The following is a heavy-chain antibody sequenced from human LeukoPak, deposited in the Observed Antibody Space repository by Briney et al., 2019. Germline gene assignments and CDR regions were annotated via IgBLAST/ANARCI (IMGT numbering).Heavy chain of an antibody. J-gene: IGHJ6*03. D-gene: IGHD2-15*01. CDR1: GFTFSSYE. V-gene: IGHV3-48*03. CDR3: AKSGIFQGYYFYYMDV. CDR2: ISGSGSTI. Sequence: GGSLRLSCAASGFTFSSYEMNWVRQAPGKGLEWVSYISGSGSTIYYADSVKGRFTISRDNAKKSLYLQMNSPRPEDTALYYCAKSGIFQGYYFYYMDVWGKGTTVTISS.